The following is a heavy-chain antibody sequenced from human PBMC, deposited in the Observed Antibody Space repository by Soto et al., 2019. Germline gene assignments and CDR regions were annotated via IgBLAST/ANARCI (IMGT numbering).Heavy chain of an antibody. CDR3: TRGPFDTSSGTGAY. CDR1: GFTFNIYG. CDR2: INRDGSST. D-gene: IGHD3-9*01. J-gene: IGHJ4*02. V-gene: IGHV3-74*01. Sequence: GSLRLSCAASGFTFNIYGMGWVRQAPEKGLEWVSRINRDGSSTSYADSVKGRFTISRDNAKNTLYLQMYSLRAEDTAVYYCTRGPFDTSSGTGAYWGLGTLVTVSS.